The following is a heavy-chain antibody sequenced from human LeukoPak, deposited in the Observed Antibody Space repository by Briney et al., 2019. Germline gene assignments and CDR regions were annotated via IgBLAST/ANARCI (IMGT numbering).Heavy chain of an antibody. J-gene: IGHJ3*02. V-gene: IGHV4-30-4*01. CDR2: IYYSGST. CDR3: ARGGAADDAFDI. CDR1: GGSISSGDYY. D-gene: IGHD1-26*01. Sequence: PSETLSLTCTVSGGSISSGDYYWSWIRQPPGKGLEWIGYIYYSGSTYYNPSLKSRVTISVDTSKNQFSLKLSSVTAADTAVYYCARGGAADDAFDIWGQGTMVTVSS.